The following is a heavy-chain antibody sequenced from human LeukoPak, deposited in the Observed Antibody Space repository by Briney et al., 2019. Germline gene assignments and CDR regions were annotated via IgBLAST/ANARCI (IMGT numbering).Heavy chain of an antibody. CDR1: GGSISSYY. CDR2: IYYSGST. Sequence: PSQTLSLTCTVAGGSISSYYWGWIRQPPGKGLEWSGYIYYSGSTNYNPSLKSRVTISVDTSKNQFSLKLRSVTAADTAVYYCARGPPPPWDLLGGVGRVTFYFDYWGQGTLVTVSS. CDR3: ARGPPPPWDLLGGVGRVTFYFDY. J-gene: IGHJ4*02. V-gene: IGHV4-59*01. D-gene: IGHD1-26*01.